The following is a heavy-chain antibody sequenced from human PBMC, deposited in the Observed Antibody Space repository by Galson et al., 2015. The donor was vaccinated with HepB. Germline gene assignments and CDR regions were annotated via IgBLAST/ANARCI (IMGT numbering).Heavy chain of an antibody. D-gene: IGHD6-19*01. Sequence: ETLSLTCTVSGGSISTYYWSWIRQPPGKGLEWIGDIYYSGSTNYNPSLKSRVTISVDTSKNQFSLKLSSVTAADTAVYYCARDQGSYTSGWYFYHYGLDVWGQGTTVTVSS. J-gene: IGHJ6*02. CDR1: GGSISTYY. CDR3: ARDQGSYTSGWYFYHYGLDV. CDR2: IYYSGST. V-gene: IGHV4-59*01.